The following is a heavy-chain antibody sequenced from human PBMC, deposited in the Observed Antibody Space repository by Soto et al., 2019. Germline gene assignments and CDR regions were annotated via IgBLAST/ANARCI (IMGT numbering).Heavy chain of an antibody. Sequence: AVKLRSEAPENTITGYAMHWVRQAPGQRLEWMGWINAGNGNTKYSQKFQGRVTITRDTSASTAYMELSSLRSEDTAVYYCARNYDFWSGHDAFDIWG. D-gene: IGHD3-3*01. CDR2: INAGNGNT. J-gene: IGHJ3*02. CDR3: ARNYDFWSGHDAFDI. V-gene: IGHV1-3*01. CDR1: ENTITGYA.